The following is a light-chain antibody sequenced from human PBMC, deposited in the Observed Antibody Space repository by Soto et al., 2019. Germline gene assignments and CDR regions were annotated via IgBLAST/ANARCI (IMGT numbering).Light chain of an antibody. CDR3: QTWGTGLWV. Sequence: QPVLTQSPSASASLGASVKLTCTLSSGHSTYAIAWHQQQPEKGPRCLMKLNSDGSHSKGDGIPDRFSGSSSGAERYLTIASLQSEDEADYYGQTWGTGLWVFGGGTKLTVL. J-gene: IGLJ3*02. CDR1: SGHSTYA. V-gene: IGLV4-69*01. CDR2: LNSDGSH.